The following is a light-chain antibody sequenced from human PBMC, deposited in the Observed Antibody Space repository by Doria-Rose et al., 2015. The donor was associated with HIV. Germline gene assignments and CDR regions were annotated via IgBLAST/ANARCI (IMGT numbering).Light chain of an antibody. V-gene: IGKV3-20*01. CDR1: QSFSSTY. J-gene: IGKJ1*01. CDR3: HQYGTSWT. Sequence: TQSPGTLSLSPGERATLSCRASQSFSSTYLAWYQQKPGQAPGLLIYDGSTRATGIPDRFSASGSGTDFTLTINRLEPEDFALYYCHQYGTSWTCGQGTKVEI. CDR2: DGS.